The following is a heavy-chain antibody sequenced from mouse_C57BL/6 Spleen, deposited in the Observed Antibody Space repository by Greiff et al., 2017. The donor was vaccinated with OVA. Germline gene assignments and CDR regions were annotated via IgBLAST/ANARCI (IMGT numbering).Heavy chain of an antibody. Sequence: EVMLEESGAGLVKPGGSLKLSCAASGSTFSDYGMQWVRQAPARGLEWVVYISSGSSTTNYGDKVEGQFTIAGDKAKNTLFLQMTSLRSEDTAMYYCARREGTAQACFAYWGQGTLVTVSA. V-gene: IGHV5-17*01. J-gene: IGHJ3*01. D-gene: IGHD3-2*02. CDR3: ARREGTAQACFAY. CDR1: GSTFSDYG. CDR2: ISSGSSTT.